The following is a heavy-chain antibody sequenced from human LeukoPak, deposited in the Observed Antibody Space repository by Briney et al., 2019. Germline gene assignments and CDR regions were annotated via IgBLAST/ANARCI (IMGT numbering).Heavy chain of an antibody. CDR2: ISGSGGST. CDR3: AKCGDYDILTPSEY. CDR1: GFTFSSYA. D-gene: IGHD3-9*01. J-gene: IGHJ4*02. Sequence: GGSLRLSCAASGFTFSSYAMSWVRQAPGKGLEWVSAISGSGGSTYYADSVKGRFTISRDNSKNTLYLQMNSLRAEDTAVYYCAKCGDYDILTPSEYWGQGTLVTVSS. V-gene: IGHV3-23*01.